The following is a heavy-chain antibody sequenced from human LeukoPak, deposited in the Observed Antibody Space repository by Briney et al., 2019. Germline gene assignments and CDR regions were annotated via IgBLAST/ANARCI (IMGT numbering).Heavy chain of an antibody. CDR1: GFFFNTYW. Sequence: GGSLRLSCAASGFFFNTYWMHWVRQAPGKGLVWVSRVNSDGTNTNYGDSVQGRFTVSRDNAKNTLYLQMNSLRAEDTAVYYCAKGITSDWYFDLWGRGTLVTVSS. CDR2: VNSDGTNT. J-gene: IGHJ2*01. V-gene: IGHV3-74*01. D-gene: IGHD3-16*01. CDR3: AKGITSDWYFDL.